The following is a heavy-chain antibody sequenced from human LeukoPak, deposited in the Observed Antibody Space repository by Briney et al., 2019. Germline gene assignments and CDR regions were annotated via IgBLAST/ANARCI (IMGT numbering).Heavy chain of an antibody. CDR3: ARDRHIVVVPAAVGAFDI. Sequence: ASVKVSCKSSGYTFTSYYMHWVRQPPGQRLEWMGIINPSGGSTSYAQKFQGRVTMTRDTSTSTVYMELSSLRSEDTAVYYCARDRHIVVVPAAVGAFDIWGQGTMVTVSS. V-gene: IGHV1-46*01. CDR1: GYTFTSYY. D-gene: IGHD2-2*01. J-gene: IGHJ3*02. CDR2: INPSGGST.